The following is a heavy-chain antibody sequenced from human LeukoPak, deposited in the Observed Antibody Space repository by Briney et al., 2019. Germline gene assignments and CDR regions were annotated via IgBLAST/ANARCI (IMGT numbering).Heavy chain of an antibody. D-gene: IGHD3-3*01. CDR2: IKRDGSER. J-gene: IGHJ4*02. V-gene: IGHV3-7*01. CDR1: GFIFSSYW. Sequence: PGGSLRLSCAASGFIFSSYWMGWVRQAPGKGLEWVANIKRDGSERYYEDSVKGRFTISRDNAQNSLYLQMNSLRDEDTAVYYCARDKEAAVDFWSGYYPLWGQGILVTVSS. CDR3: ARDKEAAVDFWSGYYPL.